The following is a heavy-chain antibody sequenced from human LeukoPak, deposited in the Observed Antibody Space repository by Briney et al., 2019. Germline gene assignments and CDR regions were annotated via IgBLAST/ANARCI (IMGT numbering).Heavy chain of an antibody. Sequence: ASVKVSCKASGYTFTSYGISWVRQAPGQGLEWMGWISAYNGNTNYAQKLQGRVTMTTDTSTSTAYMELRSLRSDDTAVYYCARDEKYNWNYGYFDYWGQGTLVTVSS. CDR3: ARDEKYNWNYGYFDY. V-gene: IGHV1-18*01. CDR1: GYTFTSYG. J-gene: IGHJ4*02. D-gene: IGHD1-7*01. CDR2: ISAYNGNT.